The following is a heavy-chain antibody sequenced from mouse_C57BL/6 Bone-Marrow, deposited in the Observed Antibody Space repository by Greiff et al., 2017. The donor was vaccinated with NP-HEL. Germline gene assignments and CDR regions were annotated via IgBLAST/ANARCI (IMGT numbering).Heavy chain of an antibody. D-gene: IGHD2-4*01. V-gene: IGHV1-64*01. CDR2: IHPNSGST. CDR3: ARYFSGDYDGFAY. J-gene: IGHJ3*01. Sequence: QVQLQQSGAELVKPGASVKLSCKASGYTFTSYWMHWVKQRPGQGLEWIGMIHPNSGSTNYNEKFKSKATLTVDKSSSTAYMQLSSLTSEDSAVYYCARYFSGDYDGFAYWGQGTLVTVSA. CDR1: GYTFTSYW.